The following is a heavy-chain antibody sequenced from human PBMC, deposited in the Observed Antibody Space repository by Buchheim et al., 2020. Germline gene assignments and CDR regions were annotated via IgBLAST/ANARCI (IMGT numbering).Heavy chain of an antibody. J-gene: IGHJ6*02. Sequence: EVQLVESGGGLVQPGGSLRLSCAASGFTFSSYSMNWVRQAPGKGLEWVSYISSSSSTIYYADSVKGRFTISRDNAKNSLYLQMNSLRAEDTAVYYCARNVRGYSGYDYYYYGMDVWGQGTT. D-gene: IGHD5-12*01. V-gene: IGHV3-48*01. CDR2: ISSSSSTI. CDR3: ARNVRGYSGYDYYYYGMDV. CDR1: GFTFSSYS.